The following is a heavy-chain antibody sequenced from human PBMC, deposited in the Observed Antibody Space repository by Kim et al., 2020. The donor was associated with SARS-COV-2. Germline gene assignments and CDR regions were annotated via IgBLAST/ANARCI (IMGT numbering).Heavy chain of an antibody. Sequence: GGSLRLSCAASGFTFSSYAMSWVRQAPGKGLEWVSVIYSGGSSTYYADSVKGRFTISRDNSKNTLYLQMNSLRAEDTAVYYCAKDGYYGSGSYGFSYYFDYWGQGTLVTVSS. CDR3: AKDGYYGSGSYGFSYYFDY. D-gene: IGHD3-10*01. CDR1: GFTFSSYA. J-gene: IGHJ4*02. V-gene: IGHV3-23*03. CDR2: IYSGGSST.